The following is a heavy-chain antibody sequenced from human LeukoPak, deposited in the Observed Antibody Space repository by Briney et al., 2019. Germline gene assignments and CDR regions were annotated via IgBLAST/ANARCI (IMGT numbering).Heavy chain of an antibody. V-gene: IGHV3-33*01. J-gene: IGHJ4*02. CDR1: GFTFRNYG. Sequence: PGASLRLSCAASGFTFRNYGMNWVRQAPGKGLEWVAPIWYDRSRNYYVDFVKGRFTVSRDNSKNTLYLQMKNLRAEDTAVYYCATVRGSDWYMDYWGQGTLVTVSS. CDR3: ATVRGSDWYMDY. CDR2: IWYDRSRN. D-gene: IGHD6-19*01.